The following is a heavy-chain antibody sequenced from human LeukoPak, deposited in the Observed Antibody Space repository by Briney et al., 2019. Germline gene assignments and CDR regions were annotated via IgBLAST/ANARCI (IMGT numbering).Heavy chain of an antibody. CDR3: ARFFGPAAIRLRYYGMDV. D-gene: IGHD2-2*01. V-gene: IGHV4-61*09. Sequence: SPTLSLTCTDSGASISSGGYSWTWIRQPAGKGLECIGHIYSSGSSNYNPSLKSRATISVDTSKNQFSLKLSSVTAADTAVYYCARFFGPAAIRLRYYGMDVWGQGTTVTVSS. CDR1: GASISSGGYS. J-gene: IGHJ6*02. CDR2: IYSSGSS.